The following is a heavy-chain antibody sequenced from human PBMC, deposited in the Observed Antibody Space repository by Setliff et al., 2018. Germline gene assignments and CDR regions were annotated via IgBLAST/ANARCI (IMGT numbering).Heavy chain of an antibody. V-gene: IGHV4-61*02. D-gene: IGHD2-15*01. Sequence: SETLSLTCTVSGGSISSGSYYWSWIRQPAGKGLEWIGRIYTSGNTNYNPSLKSRVTISVDTSKNQFSLKLSSVTAADTAVYYCARGGGGKPFDYWGQGTLVTVSS. CDR2: IYTSGNT. CDR3: ARGGGGKPFDY. CDR1: GGSISSGSYY. J-gene: IGHJ4*02.